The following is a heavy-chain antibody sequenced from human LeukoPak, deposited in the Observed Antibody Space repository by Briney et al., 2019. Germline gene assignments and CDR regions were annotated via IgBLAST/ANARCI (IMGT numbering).Heavy chain of an antibody. D-gene: IGHD3-22*01. J-gene: IGHJ3*02. CDR2: IYYSGNS. Sequence: SETLSLTCTVSGGSISSYYWSWIRQPPGKGLEWIGYIYYSGNSDYNPSLKSRVTISVATSKNQFSLKLTSVTPADTAVYFCARFDSPISAFDIWGQGTVVTVSS. V-gene: IGHV4-59*01. CDR1: GGSISSYY. CDR3: ARFDSPISAFDI.